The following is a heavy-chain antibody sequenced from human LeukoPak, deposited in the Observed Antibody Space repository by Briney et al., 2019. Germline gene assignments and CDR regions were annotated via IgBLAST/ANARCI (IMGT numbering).Heavy chain of an antibody. CDR3: ARPPGIAAAWFDP. J-gene: IGHJ5*02. CDR1: GGSISSGSYY. V-gene: IGHV4-61*09. CDR2: IFTRGTT. Sequence: SETLSLTCTVSGGSISSGSYYWNWIRQPAGKGLEWLGNIFTRGTTNYNASLESRLTISLDTARNQFSLSLRSVTAADTAMYYCARPPGIAAAWFDPWGQGTLVTVSS. D-gene: IGHD6-13*01.